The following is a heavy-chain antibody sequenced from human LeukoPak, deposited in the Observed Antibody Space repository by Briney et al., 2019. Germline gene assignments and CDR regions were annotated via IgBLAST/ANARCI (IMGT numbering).Heavy chain of an antibody. Sequence: GRSLRLSCAASGFTFSSYAMHWVRQAPGKGLEWVAVISYDGSNKYYADSVKGRFTISRDNSKNTLYLQMNSLRAEDTAVYYCARDSNGPAFWGQGTLVTVSS. D-gene: IGHD6-19*01. J-gene: IGHJ4*02. CDR3: ARDSNGPAF. V-gene: IGHV3-30*04. CDR1: GFTFSSYA. CDR2: ISYDGSNK.